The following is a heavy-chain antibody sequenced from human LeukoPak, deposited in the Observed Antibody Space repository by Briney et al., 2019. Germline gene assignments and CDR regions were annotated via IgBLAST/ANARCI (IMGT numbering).Heavy chain of an antibody. Sequence: GGSLRLSCAASGFTFSTYYMHWVRQTPGQGLVWVSRINTDGSSTRYADSVKGRFTISRDNAKNTLYLQMNSLRAEDTAVYYCARDYGDSWGQGTLVTVSS. CDR3: ARDYGDS. J-gene: IGHJ4*02. V-gene: IGHV3-74*01. D-gene: IGHD3-10*01. CDR1: GFTFSTYY. CDR2: INTDGSST.